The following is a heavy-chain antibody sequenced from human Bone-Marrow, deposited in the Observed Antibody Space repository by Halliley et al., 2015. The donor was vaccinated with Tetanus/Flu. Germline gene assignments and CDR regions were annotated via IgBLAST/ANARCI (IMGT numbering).Heavy chain of an antibody. CDR3: ASLTSPSDY. CDR2: IYSSGST. V-gene: IGHV4-59*08. Sequence: GKVLEWIGYIYSSGSTNSNPPLKSRVTISVATSTTRFPLNLPPVTAGDTAMYYCASLTSPSDYWGQGTLVTVSS. J-gene: IGHJ4*02.